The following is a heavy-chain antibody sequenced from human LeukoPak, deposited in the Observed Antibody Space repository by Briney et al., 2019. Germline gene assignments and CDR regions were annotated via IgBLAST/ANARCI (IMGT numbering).Heavy chain of an antibody. CDR3: AKYPASGGYFDY. V-gene: IGHV3-23*01. D-gene: IGHD6-13*01. J-gene: IGHJ4*02. CDR1: GFTFSTYS. CDR2: ISGSGANT. Sequence: GGSLRLSCASSGFTFSTYSMSWVRLAPGKGLEWVSGISGSGANTYYADSVKGRFTISRDNSKNTLYLQMNSLRAEDTAVFYCAKYPASGGYFDYWGQGTLVTVSS.